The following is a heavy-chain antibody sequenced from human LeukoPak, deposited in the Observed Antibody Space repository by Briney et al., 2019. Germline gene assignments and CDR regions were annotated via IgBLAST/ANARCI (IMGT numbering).Heavy chain of an antibody. J-gene: IGHJ3*02. Sequence: GGSLRLSCEASGFTFSGYSMNWVRQAPGKGLEWVSYISSSSNSIYYADSVKGRFTISRDNAKNSLYLQMNSLRAGDTAVYYCARTYYYDSRDALDIWGQGTMVTVSS. CDR3: ARTYYYDSRDALDI. D-gene: IGHD3-22*01. CDR1: GFTFSGYS. V-gene: IGHV3-48*04. CDR2: ISSSSNSI.